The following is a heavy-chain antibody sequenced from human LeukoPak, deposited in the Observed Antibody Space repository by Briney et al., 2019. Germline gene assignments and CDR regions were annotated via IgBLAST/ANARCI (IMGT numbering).Heavy chain of an antibody. Sequence: SETLSLTCTVSGGSISSYYWSWIRQPPGKGLEWIGYIYYSGSTYYNPSLKSRVTISVDTSKNQFSLKLSSVTAADTAVYYCARESAPNYDLDYWGQGTLVTVSS. CDR3: ARESAPNYDLDY. J-gene: IGHJ4*02. D-gene: IGHD4/OR15-4a*01. CDR1: GGSISSYY. V-gene: IGHV4-59*12. CDR2: IYYSGST.